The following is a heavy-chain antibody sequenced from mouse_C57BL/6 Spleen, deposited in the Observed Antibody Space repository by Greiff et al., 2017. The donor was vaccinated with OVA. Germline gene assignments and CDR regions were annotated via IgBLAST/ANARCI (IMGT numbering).Heavy chain of an antibody. CDR3: AKTSTTDSY. CDR1: GYTFTSYW. CDR2: IYPGSGGT. V-gene: IGHV1-55*01. Sequence: QVQLQQPGAELVKPGASVKMSCKASGYTFTSYWITWVKQRPGQGLEWIGDIYPGSGGTNYNEKFKGKATLPVDTSSSTAYMQLSSLTSEDSAVYYCAKTSTTDSYWGQGTTRTVSA. D-gene: IGHD1-1*01. J-gene: IGHJ2*01.